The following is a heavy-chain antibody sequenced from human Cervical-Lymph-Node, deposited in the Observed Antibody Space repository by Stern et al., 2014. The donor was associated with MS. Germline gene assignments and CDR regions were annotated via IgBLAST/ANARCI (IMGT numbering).Heavy chain of an antibody. CDR2: ICWNGGNR. J-gene: IGHJ3*02. D-gene: IGHD3-16*02. Sequence: EVQLVESGGGLVQPGRSLRLSCAASGFTFDDYAMHWVRQAPGKGLEWVSGICWNGGNRNSADSVKGRVTISRDNAKNSLYLQMSSLRPEDTAFYYCAKTLGRSYHDPFDMWGQGTMVIVSS. V-gene: IGHV3-9*01. CDR3: AKTLGRSYHDPFDM. CDR1: GFTFDDYA.